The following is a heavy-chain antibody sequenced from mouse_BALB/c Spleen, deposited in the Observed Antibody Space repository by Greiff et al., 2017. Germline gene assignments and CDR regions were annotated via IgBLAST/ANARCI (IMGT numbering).Heavy chain of an antibody. CDR3: ARSGSRRSYAMDY. CDR1: GYSITSDYA. V-gene: IGHV3-2*02. CDR2: ISYSGST. Sequence: EVQRVESGPGLVKPSQSLSLTCTVTGYSITSDYAWNWIRQFPGNKLEWMGYISYSGSTSYNPSLKSRISITRDTSKNQFFLQLNSVTTEDTATYYCARSGSRRSYAMDYWGQGTSVTVSS. J-gene: IGHJ4*01.